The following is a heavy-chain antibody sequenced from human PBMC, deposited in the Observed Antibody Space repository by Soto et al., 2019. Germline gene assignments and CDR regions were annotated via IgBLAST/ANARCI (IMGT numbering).Heavy chain of an antibody. Sequence: EVHLVESGGGLVRPGGSLRLSCAASGFTFSSYSMNWVRQAPGKGLEWVSSISSSSSYIYYADSVKGRFTISRDNAKNSLYLQMNSLRAEDTAVYYCAREGHYYYDSSGYSSFDYWGQGTLVTVSS. D-gene: IGHD3-22*01. CDR2: ISSSSSYI. CDR3: AREGHYYYDSSGYSSFDY. CDR1: GFTFSSYS. V-gene: IGHV3-21*01. J-gene: IGHJ4*02.